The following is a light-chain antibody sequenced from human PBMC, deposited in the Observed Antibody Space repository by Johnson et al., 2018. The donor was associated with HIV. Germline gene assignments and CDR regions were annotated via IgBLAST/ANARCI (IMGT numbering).Light chain of an antibody. CDR3: GTWDSSLSAHYV. V-gene: IGLV1-51*02. CDR1: SSNVGNNY. CDR2: EKN. Sequence: QSVLTQPPSVSAAPGQKVTISCSGTSSNVGNNYVSWYQQFPGTAPKILIYEKNKRPSGIPDRFSASKSGTSATLAITGLQTGDEADYYCGTWDSSLSAHYVFGTGTKCTVL. J-gene: IGLJ1*01.